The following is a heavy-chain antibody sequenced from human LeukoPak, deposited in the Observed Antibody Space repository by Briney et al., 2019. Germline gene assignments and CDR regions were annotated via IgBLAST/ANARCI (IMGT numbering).Heavy chain of an antibody. V-gene: IGHV4-59*01. Sequence: PSETLSLTCTVSGGSISSYYWSWIRQPPGKGLEWIGYIYYSGSTNYNPSLKSRVTISVDTSKNQFSLKLSSVTAADTAVYYCARVPYYGDYQNYYYGMDVWGQGTTVTVSS. CDR3: ARVPYYGDYQNYYYGMDV. CDR2: IYYSGST. CDR1: GGSISSYY. J-gene: IGHJ6*02. D-gene: IGHD4-17*01.